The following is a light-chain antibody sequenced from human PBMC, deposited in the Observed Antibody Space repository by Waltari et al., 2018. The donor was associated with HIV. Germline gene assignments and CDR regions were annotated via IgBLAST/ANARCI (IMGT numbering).Light chain of an antibody. J-gene: IGLJ2*01. V-gene: IGLV2-14*01. Sequence: QSALTQPASVSGSPGQSITISCTGTSSDVGGYNYASWYQQHPGKAPKLMIYEVSNRPSGVSNRFSGSKSGNTASLTISGLQAEDEADYYYSSYTSSSTRVVFGGGTKLTVL. CDR3: SSYTSSSTRVV. CDR2: EVS. CDR1: SSDVGGYNY.